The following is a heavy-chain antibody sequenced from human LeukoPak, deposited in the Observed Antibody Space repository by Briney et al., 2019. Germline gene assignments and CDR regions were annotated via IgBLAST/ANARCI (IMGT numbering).Heavy chain of an antibody. J-gene: IGHJ4*02. V-gene: IGHV3-43*01. CDR3: AKGGDVGATPLDY. D-gene: IGHD1-26*01. Sequence: GGSLRLSCAASGFTFNNYAMRWVRQAPGKGLEWVSLISWDGGSTYYADSVKGRFTISRDNSKNSLYLQMNSLRTEDTALCYCAKGGDVGATPLDYWGQGTLVTVSS. CDR1: GFTFNNYA. CDR2: ISWDGGST.